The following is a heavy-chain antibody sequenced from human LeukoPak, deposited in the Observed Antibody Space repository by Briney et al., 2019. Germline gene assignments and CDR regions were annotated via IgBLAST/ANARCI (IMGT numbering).Heavy chain of an antibody. CDR1: GFTFSSYE. D-gene: IGHD2-21*02. V-gene: IGHV3-48*03. CDR2: ISSSGSTI. Sequence: GSLRLSCAASGFTFSSYEMNWVRQAPGKGLEWVSYISSSGSTIYYADSVKGRFTISRDNAKNSLYLQMNSLRAEDTAVYYCARFIVVVTAIPTYYGMDVWGQGTTVTASS. J-gene: IGHJ6*02. CDR3: ARFIVVVTAIPTYYGMDV.